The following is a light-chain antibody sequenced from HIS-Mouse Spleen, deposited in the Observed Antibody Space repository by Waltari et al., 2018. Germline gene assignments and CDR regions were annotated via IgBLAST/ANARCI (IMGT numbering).Light chain of an antibody. CDR3: YSTDSSGNHRV. CDR2: EDS. V-gene: IGLV3-10*01. CDR1: ALPKKY. Sequence: SYELTPPPSVSVSPAQTARITCSGDALPKKYSYWYQQKSGQAPVLVIYEDSKRPSGIPEGFSGSSSGTMATLTISGAQVEDEADYYCYSTDSSGNHRVFGGGTKLTVL. J-gene: IGLJ2*01.